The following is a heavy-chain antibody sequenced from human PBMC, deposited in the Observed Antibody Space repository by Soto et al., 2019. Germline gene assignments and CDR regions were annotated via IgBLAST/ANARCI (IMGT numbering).Heavy chain of an antibody. CDR3: AREVITVMVTLYSSVMDV. D-gene: IGHD5-18*01. V-gene: IGHV3-33*01. J-gene: IGHJ6*02. Sequence: GGSLRLSCAASGFTFSSYCMHWVRQAPGKGLEWVAVIWYDGSNKYYADSVKGRFTISRDNSKNTLYLQMNSLRAEDTAVYYWAREVITVMVTLYSSVMDVGGQGTTVTVSS. CDR1: GFTFSSYC. CDR2: IWYDGSNK.